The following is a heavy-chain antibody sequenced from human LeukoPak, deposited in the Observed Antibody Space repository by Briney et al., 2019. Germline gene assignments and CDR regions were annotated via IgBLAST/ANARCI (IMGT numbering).Heavy chain of an antibody. V-gene: IGHV1-69*05. Sequence: ASVKVSCKASGGTFSSYAISWVRQAPGQGLEWMGGIIPIFGTANYAQKFQGRVTITTDESTSTAYMELSSLRSEDAAVYYCARAFRGVSAQTSLSSIQSARLGYYMDVWGKGTTVTVSS. J-gene: IGHJ6*03. CDR1: GGTFSSYA. CDR2: IIPIFGTA. D-gene: IGHD2-8*01. CDR3: ARAFRGVSAQTSLSSIQSARLGYYMDV.